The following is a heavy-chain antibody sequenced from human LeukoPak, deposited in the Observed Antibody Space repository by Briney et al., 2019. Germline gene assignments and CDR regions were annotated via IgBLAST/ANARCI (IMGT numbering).Heavy chain of an antibody. CDR2: IYSGGST. J-gene: IGHJ4*02. CDR3: ACDYDSSGYSDY. Sequence: GGSLRLSCAASGFTVSSNYMSWVRQAPGKGLEWVSVIYSGGSTYYADSVKGRFTISRDNSKNTLYLQMNSLRAEDTAVYYCACDYDSSGYSDYWGQGTLVTVSS. D-gene: IGHD3-22*01. CDR1: GFTVSSNY. V-gene: IGHV3-66*01.